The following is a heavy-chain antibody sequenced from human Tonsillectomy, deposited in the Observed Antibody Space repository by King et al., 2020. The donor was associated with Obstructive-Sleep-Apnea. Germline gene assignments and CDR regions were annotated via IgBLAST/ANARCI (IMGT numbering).Heavy chain of an antibody. D-gene: IGHD3-10*01. V-gene: IGHV3-21*01. J-gene: IGHJ2*01. CDR1: GFTFSRYV. CDR3: ARGGEDYYTSGRYQWYFDL. Sequence: VQLVESGGGLVKPGGSLRLSCAASGFTFSRYVMNWVRQAPGKGLEWVSSISSSSYIYYADSMKGRFTISRDNAKNSLYLQMSSLRAEDTAVYYCARGGEDYYTSGRYQWYFDLWGRGTLVTVSS. CDR2: ISSSSYI.